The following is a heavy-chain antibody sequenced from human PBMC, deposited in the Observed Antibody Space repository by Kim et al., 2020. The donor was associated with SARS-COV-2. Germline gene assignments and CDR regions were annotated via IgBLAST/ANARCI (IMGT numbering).Heavy chain of an antibody. CDR1: GYTFTSYG. V-gene: IGHV1-18*01. CDR2: ISAYNGNT. J-gene: IGHJ4*02. CDR3: ARDRLPIAYYDSSGYYSEPFDY. D-gene: IGHD3-22*01. Sequence: ASVKVSCKASGYTFTSYGISWVRQAPGQGLEWMGWISAYNGNTNYAQKLQGRVTMTTDTSTSTAYMELRSLRSDDTAVYYCARDRLPIAYYDSSGYYSEPFDYWGQGTLVTVSS.